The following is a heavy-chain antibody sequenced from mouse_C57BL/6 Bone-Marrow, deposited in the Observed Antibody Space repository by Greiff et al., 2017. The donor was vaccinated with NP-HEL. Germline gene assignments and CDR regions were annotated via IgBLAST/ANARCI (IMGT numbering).Heavy chain of an antibody. CDR2: IHPNSGST. Sequence: VQLQQPGAELVKPGASVKLSCKASGYTFTSYWMHWVKQRPGQGLEWIGLIHPNSGSTNYNQKFKSKATLTVDKSSSTAYMQLSSLTSEDSAVYYGARGTTVVATYWYIDDWGTGTTVTVSS. D-gene: IGHD1-1*01. V-gene: IGHV1-64*01. CDR1: GYTFTSYW. J-gene: IGHJ1*03. CDR3: ARGTTVVATYWYIDD.